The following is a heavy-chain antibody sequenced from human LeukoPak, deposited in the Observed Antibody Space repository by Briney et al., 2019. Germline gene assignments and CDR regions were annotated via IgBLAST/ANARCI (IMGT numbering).Heavy chain of an antibody. CDR3: ARGKRYGSGSYYKVPFDY. D-gene: IGHD3-10*01. CDR1: GYSFTSYW. V-gene: IGHV5-51*01. CDR2: IYPGDSDT. J-gene: IGHJ4*02. Sequence: GESLKISCKGSGYSFTSYWIGWVRQMPGKGLEWMGIIYPGDSDTRYSPSFQGQVTISADKSISTAYLQWSSLKASDIAMYYCARGKRYGSGSYYKVPFDYWGQGTLVTVSS.